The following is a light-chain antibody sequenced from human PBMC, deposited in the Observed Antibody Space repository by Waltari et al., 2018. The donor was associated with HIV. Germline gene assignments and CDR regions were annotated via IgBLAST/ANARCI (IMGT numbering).Light chain of an antibody. J-gene: IGKJ1*01. CDR3: QQYNTYPWT. Sequence: DIQMTQSPSTLSASVGDSVTITCRASQTITNWLAWYQQRPGKAPKLLIYKASSLESGVPSTVSGSGSGTEFTLTISSLQPDDFATYYCQQYNTYPWTFGQGTKVEIE. CDR1: QTITNW. V-gene: IGKV1-5*03. CDR2: KAS.